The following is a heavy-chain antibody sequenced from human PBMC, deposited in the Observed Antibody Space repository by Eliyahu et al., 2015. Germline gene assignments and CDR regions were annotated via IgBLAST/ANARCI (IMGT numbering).Heavy chain of an antibody. J-gene: IGHJ4*02. CDR1: XFPFSSYG. D-gene: IGHD4-23*01. Sequence: QVQLVESGGXVVQPGRSLXLXCAAXXFPFSSYGMHWVRQAPGKGLEWVAVIWYDGSNKYYADSVKGRFTISRDNSKNTLYLQMNSLRAEDTAVYYCARDGLGGNSIFDYWGQGTLVTVSS. V-gene: IGHV3-33*01. CDR2: IWYDGSNK. CDR3: ARDGLGGNSIFDY.